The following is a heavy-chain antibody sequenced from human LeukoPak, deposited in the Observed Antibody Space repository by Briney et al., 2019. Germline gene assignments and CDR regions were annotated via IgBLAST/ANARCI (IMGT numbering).Heavy chain of an antibody. CDR3: ARDPGRGSCFDY. CDR2: IKQDGSEM. D-gene: IGHD2-15*01. J-gene: IGHJ4*02. V-gene: IGHV3-7*01. Sequence: GGSLGLSCAASGFTFSSYWMNWVRQAPEKGLEWVANIKQDGSEMYYVDSVKGRFTISRDNAKNSLYLQMNNLRVGDTAVYYCARDPGRGSCFDYWGQGTLVTVSS. CDR1: GFTFSSYW.